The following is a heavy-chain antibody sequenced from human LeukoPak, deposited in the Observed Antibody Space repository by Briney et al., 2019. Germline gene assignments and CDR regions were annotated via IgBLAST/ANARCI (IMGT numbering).Heavy chain of an antibody. Sequence: GGSLRLSCAASGFTVSSYYMNWVRQAPGKELEWVSVIYTGGGRYYADSVRGRFTISRDTSKNMVFLQMNSLRVEDTAIYFCAGAYSAYDPFDYWGQGILVTVSS. V-gene: IGHV3-53*01. CDR2: IYTGGGR. CDR3: AGAYSAYDPFDY. D-gene: IGHD5-12*01. J-gene: IGHJ4*02. CDR1: GFTVSSYY.